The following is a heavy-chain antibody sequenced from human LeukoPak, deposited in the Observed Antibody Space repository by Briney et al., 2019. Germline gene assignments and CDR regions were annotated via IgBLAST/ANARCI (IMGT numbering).Heavy chain of an antibody. D-gene: IGHD2/OR15-2a*01. J-gene: IGHJ4*02. CDR2: INQDGGQR. CDR1: GFTFSTYW. V-gene: IGHV3-7*01. CDR3: ARESTRVWPASSSFYADY. Sequence: GGSLRLSCAASGFTFSTYWMSWVRQAPGKGLEWVANINQDGGQRQYVDSVKGRFTISRDNAKNSLFLQMTSLRAEDTAVYFCARESTRVWPASSSFYADYWGPGSVVTVSS.